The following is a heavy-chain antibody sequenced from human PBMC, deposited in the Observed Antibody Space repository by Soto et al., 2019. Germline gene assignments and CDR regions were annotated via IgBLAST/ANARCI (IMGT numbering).Heavy chain of an antibody. CDR2: IKQDESDK. V-gene: IGHV3-7*03. CDR3: AAYCYTMSCTHFLWYS. J-gene: IGHJ5*02. Sequence: GGSLRLSCAVSGFRFRDYWMSWVRQAPGKGLEWVANIKQDESDKYYVDSVKGRFTISRDNAKNALYLQMNSLRVEDTAVYYCAAYCYTMSCTHFLWYSWGRGTQGTVSS. CDR1: GFRFRDYW. D-gene: IGHD3-16*02.